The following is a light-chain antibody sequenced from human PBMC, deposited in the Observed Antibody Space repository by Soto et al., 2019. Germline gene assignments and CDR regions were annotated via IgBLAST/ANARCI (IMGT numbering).Light chain of an antibody. CDR2: DAS. CDR3: QQYDSYWAYT. J-gene: IGKJ2*01. V-gene: IGKV1-5*01. CDR1: QSISVG. Sequence: DIQITQSPSTLSASVGDRVSITCRASQSISVGVAWYQQKPGKAPKLLIYDASSVESGVPSRFRGSGSGTEFTLTITGLQPDDFATYYCQQYDSYWAYTFGQGTKLEIK.